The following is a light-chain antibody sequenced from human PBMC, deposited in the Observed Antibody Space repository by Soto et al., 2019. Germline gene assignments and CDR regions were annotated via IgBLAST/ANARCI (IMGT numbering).Light chain of an antibody. V-gene: IGKV3-20*01. J-gene: IGKJ3*01. CDR3: QHYDTSRVT. CDR2: GAF. Sequence: EIGLTQSPDTLSLSPGERATLSCRASQSVSNNRLAWYQQRAGKAPTLLIYGAFSRATCVPDRFSGSGSGTDFTLTISRLGAEDFAVYSCQHYDTSRVTFGPGTKVDVK. CDR1: QSVSNNR.